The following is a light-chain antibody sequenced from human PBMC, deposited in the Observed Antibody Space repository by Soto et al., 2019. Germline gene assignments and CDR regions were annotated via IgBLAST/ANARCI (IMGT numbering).Light chain of an antibody. CDR2: EAS. CDR1: QGVSNN. V-gene: IGKV3-15*01. J-gene: IGKJ2*01. CDR3: QQYNTWPPMYT. Sequence: EIVMTQSPATLPVSPGERVTLSCRTSQGVSNNLAWYQQKPGQAPRLLMYEASTRATSTPARFSGSGSGTEFTLTISNLQSEDLAVYYCQQYNTWPPMYTFGQGTKLEIK.